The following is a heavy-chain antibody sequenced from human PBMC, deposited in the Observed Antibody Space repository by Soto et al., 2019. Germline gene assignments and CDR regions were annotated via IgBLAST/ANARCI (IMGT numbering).Heavy chain of an antibody. CDR1: RYSFTSYW. J-gene: IGHJ4*03. CDR2: IDPSDSYT. V-gene: IGHV5-10-1*01. CDR3: VRQEGYSSGWYGFPSI. Sequence: GESLKISCKGSRYSFTSYWISWVRQMPGKGLEWMGRIDPSDSYTNYSPSFQGHVTILVDKSNTTAYLQWSSLKTSDTAIYYCVRQEGYSSGWYGFPSIWGQGTLVTVSS. D-gene: IGHD6-19*01.